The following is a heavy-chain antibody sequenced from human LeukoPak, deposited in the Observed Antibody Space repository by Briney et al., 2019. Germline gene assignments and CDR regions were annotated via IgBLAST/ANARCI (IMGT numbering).Heavy chain of an antibody. D-gene: IGHD5-18*01. Sequence: GESLKISCKCSGFDFTAYGIAGVRQMPGKGLEWMGNIYPGGANGRYSPSFQGQVTMSADKSITTVYLQWSSLKASDTAMYYCARHFHSAWFGFWGQGSLVTVSS. V-gene: IGHV5-51*01. CDR2: IYPGGANG. J-gene: IGHJ4*02. CDR3: ARHFHSAWFGF. CDR1: GFDFTAYG.